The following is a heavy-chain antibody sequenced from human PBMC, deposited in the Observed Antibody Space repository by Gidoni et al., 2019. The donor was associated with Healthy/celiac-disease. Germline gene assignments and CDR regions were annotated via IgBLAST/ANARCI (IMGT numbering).Heavy chain of an antibody. D-gene: IGHD3-3*01. Sequence: QVQLVESGGGLVKPGGSLRLSCAASGFTFSDYYMSWIRQAPGKGLGWVSYISSSGSTIYYADSVKGRFTISRDNAKNSLYLQMNSLRAEDTAVYYCARVFEPVNLEWLLYPAYYFDYWGQGTLVTVSS. CDR1: GFTFSDYY. CDR2: ISSSGSTI. J-gene: IGHJ4*02. V-gene: IGHV3-11*01. CDR3: ARVFEPVNLEWLLYPAYYFDY.